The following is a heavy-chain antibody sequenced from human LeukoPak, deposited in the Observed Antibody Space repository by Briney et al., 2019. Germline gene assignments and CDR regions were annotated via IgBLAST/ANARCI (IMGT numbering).Heavy chain of an antibody. CDR1: GGSFSGYY. J-gene: IGHJ3*02. V-gene: IGHV4-34*01. CDR3: ARAAPGDDAFDI. Sequence: SETLSLTCAVYGGSFSGYYWSWIRQPPGKGLEWIGEINHSGSTNYNPSLKSRVTISVDTSKNQFSLKLSSVTAADTAVYYCARAAPGDDAFDIWGQGTMVTVSS. CDR2: INHSGST. D-gene: IGHD3-10*01.